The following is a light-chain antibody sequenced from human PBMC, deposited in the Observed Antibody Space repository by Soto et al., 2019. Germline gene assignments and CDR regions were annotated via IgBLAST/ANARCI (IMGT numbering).Light chain of an antibody. Sequence: EIVLTQSPATLSLSPGERATLSCRASQSVSSYLAWYQQKPGQAPRLLIYDASNRATGIPARFSGSGSGTDFTLTISSLKPEDLAVYYCQQRSNWPPGTTFGGGTKVEIK. J-gene: IGKJ4*01. CDR1: QSVSSY. CDR2: DAS. V-gene: IGKV3-11*01. CDR3: QQRSNWPPGTT.